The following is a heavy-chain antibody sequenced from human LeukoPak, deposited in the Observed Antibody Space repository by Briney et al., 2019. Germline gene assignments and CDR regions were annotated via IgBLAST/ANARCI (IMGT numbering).Heavy chain of an antibody. D-gene: IGHD3-16*02. CDR2: IRYDGSNDRTSE. CDR3: VKDYRYNSHFDY. J-gene: IGHJ4*02. CDR1: GFTFSSYG. V-gene: IGHV3-30*02. Sequence: PGGSLRLSCAASGFTFSSYGMHWVRQAPGKGVGWVAFIRYDGSNDRTSEYYADSVTCRFTISRDNSKNTLYLQMNRLRAEDTAVYYCVKDYRYNSHFDYWGQGTLVTVSS.